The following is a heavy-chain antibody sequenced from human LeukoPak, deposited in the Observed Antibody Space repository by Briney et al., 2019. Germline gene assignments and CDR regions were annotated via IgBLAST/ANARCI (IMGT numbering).Heavy chain of an antibody. CDR2: IYPGDSDT. J-gene: IGHJ4*02. V-gene: IGHV5-51*01. D-gene: IGHD6-13*01. Sequence: GESLRISCKGSGYSFTSYWIGWVRQMPGKGLEWMGIIYPGDSDTRYSPSFQGQVTISADKSISTAYLQWSSLKASDTAMYYCARSSSWYSGALDYWGQGTLVTVSS. CDR1: GYSFTSYW. CDR3: ARSSSWYSGALDY.